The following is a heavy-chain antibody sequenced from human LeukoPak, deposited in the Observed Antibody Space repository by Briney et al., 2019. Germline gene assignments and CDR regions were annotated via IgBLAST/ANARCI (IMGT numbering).Heavy chain of an antibody. CDR1: GGSISSYY. Sequence: KTSETLSLTCTVSGGSISSYYWSWIRQPPGKGLEWIGYVYYAGSTNYNPSLKSGVTISVDTSKNQVSLKLSSVTAADTAVYYCASLSEYCSSGSCYLGWFDPWGQGTLVTVSS. CDR3: ASLSEYCSSGSCYLGWFDP. J-gene: IGHJ5*02. V-gene: IGHV4-59*01. CDR2: VYYAGST. D-gene: IGHD2-15*01.